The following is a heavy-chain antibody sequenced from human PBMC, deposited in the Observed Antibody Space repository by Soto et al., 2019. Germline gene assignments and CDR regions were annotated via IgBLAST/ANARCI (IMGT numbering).Heavy chain of an antibody. D-gene: IGHD3-3*01. CDR2: ISYDGSNK. CDR1: GFTLSSYA. CDR3: GGDLAFGVATRLDY. V-gene: IGHV3-30-3*01. Sequence: XRSRIRSWAACGFTLSSYAMHWVRQAPGKGLERVAVISYDGSNKYYADSVKGRFTISRENSKKTLYLQMNSLRAEDTAAYYWGGDLAFGVATRLDYWGQGTLVTVS. J-gene: IGHJ4*02.